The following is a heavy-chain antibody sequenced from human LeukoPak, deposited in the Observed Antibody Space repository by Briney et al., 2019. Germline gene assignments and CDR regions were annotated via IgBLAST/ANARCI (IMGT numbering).Heavy chain of an antibody. D-gene: IGHD5-12*01. Sequence: GRSLRLSCAASGFTFSSYAMHWVRQAPGKGLEWVAVISYDGSNKYYADSVKGRFTISRDNSKNTLYLQMSSLRADDTAVYYCARDRSAYDLDYWGQGSLVTVSS. CDR3: ARDRSAYDLDY. V-gene: IGHV3-30*04. J-gene: IGHJ4*02. CDR2: ISYDGSNK. CDR1: GFTFSSYA.